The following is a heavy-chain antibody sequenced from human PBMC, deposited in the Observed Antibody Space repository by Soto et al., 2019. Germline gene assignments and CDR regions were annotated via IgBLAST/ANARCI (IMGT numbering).Heavy chain of an antibody. J-gene: IGHJ2*01. CDR2: FDPEDGER. V-gene: IGHV1-24*01. CDR1: GHSLTEQS. Sequence: QVQLVQSGAEVKKPGASVKVSCKISGHSLTEQSVHWVRQAPGTGLEWMGGFDPEDGERIYAQKFQGRVTMTEDTSADTAYMELSSLRSDDTAVYYCATEAFGGTHWYFDLWGRGTLVTVSS. CDR3: ATEAFGGTHWYFDL. D-gene: IGHD1-1*01.